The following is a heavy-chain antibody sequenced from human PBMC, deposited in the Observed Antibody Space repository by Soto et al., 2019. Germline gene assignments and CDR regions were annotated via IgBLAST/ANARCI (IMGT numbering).Heavy chain of an antibody. V-gene: IGHV1-69*01. J-gene: IGHJ6*02. CDR2: IIPIFGTA. Sequence: QVQLVQSGAEVKKPGSSVKVSCKASGGTFSSYAISWVRQAPGQGLEWMGGIIPIFGTANYAQKFQGRVTLTADESTSTAYMEPSSLGSEDTAVYYCAGGRGVLPSPLYYYYGMDVWGQGTTVTVSS. CDR3: AGGRGVLPSPLYYYYGMDV. D-gene: IGHD3-10*01. CDR1: GGTFSSYA.